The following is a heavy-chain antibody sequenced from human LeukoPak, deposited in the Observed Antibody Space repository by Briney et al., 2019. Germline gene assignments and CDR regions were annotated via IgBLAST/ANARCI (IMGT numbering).Heavy chain of an antibody. J-gene: IGHJ4*02. D-gene: IGHD3-22*01. CDR3: ARVEPYYYDSSGYYRGFRAWAFDY. CDR2: INHSGST. CDR1: GGSFSGYY. Sequence: SETLSLTCAVYGGSFSGYYWSWIRQPPGKGLEWIGEINHSGSTNYNPSLKSRVTISVDTSKNQFSLKLSSVTAADTAVYYCARVEPYYYDSSGYYRGFRAWAFDYWGQGTLVTVSS. V-gene: IGHV4-34*01.